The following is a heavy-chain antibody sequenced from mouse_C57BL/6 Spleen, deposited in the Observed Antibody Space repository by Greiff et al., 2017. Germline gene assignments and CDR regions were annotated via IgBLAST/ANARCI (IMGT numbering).Heavy chain of an antibody. CDR2: LYPSDSET. D-gene: IGHD2-5*01. V-gene: IGHV1-61*01. Sequence: QVQLKQPGAELVRPGSSVKLSCKASGYNFTSYWMDWVKQRPGQGLEWIGNLYPSDSETHYNQKFKDKATLTVDKASSTAYMQLSSLTSEDSAVYYCARSRYSNYDYWGQGTTLTVSS. J-gene: IGHJ2*01. CDR3: ARSRYSNYDY. CDR1: GYNFTSYW.